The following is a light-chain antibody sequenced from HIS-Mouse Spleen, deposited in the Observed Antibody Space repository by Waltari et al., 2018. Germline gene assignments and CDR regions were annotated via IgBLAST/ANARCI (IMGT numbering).Light chain of an antibody. CDR3: MQALQTPWT. V-gene: IGKV2-28*01. CDR1: QSLLHSNGYNY. Sequence: VMTQSPLSLPVTSGEPASISCRSSQSLLHSNGYNYLDWYLQKPGQAPQLLIYLGSNRASGVPDRFSGSGSGTDFTLKISRVEAEDVGVYYCMQALQTPWTFGQGTKLEIK. J-gene: IGKJ2*01. CDR2: LGS.